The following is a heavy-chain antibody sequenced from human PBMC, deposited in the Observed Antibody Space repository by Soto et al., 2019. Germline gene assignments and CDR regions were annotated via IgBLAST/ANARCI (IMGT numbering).Heavy chain of an antibody. V-gene: IGHV3-74*01. D-gene: IGHD6-13*01. CDR1: GFTFSSYW. CDR2: INSDGSST. CDR3: AKDGDEAAAGYYFDY. J-gene: IGHJ4*02. Sequence: PGGSLRLSCAASGFTFSSYWMHWVRQAPGKGLVWVSRINSDGSSTSYADSVKGRFTISRDNSKDTLYLQMNSLRAEDTAVYYCAKDGDEAAAGYYFDYWGQGTPVTVSS.